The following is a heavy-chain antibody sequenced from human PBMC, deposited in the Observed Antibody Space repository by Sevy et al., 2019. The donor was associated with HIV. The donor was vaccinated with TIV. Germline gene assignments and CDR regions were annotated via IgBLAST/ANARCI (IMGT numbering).Heavy chain of an antibody. CDR2: FDPEDGET. D-gene: IGHD3-9*01. CDR3: ATSRRYYDILTGYYTFLYFDY. J-gene: IGHJ4*02. Sequence: ASVKVSCKVSGYTLTELSMHWVRQAPGKGLEWMGGFDPEDGETIYAQKFQGRVTMTEDTSTDTAYMELSSPRSEDTAVYYCATSRRYYDILTGYYTFLYFDYWGQGTLVTVSS. V-gene: IGHV1-24*01. CDR1: GYTLTELS.